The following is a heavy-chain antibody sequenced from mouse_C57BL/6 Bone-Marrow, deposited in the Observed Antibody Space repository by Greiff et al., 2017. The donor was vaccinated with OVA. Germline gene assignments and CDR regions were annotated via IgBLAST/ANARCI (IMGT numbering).Heavy chain of an antibody. CDR3: ARDAPYYYGSSYDWYFDV. J-gene: IGHJ1*03. CDR2: SRNKANDYTT. V-gene: IGHV7-1*01. CDR1: GFTFSDFY. D-gene: IGHD1-1*01. Sequence: EVKLVESGGGLVQSGRSLRLSCAPSGFTFSDFYMEWVRQAPGKGLEWIAASRNKANDYTTEYSASVKGRFIVSRDTSQSILYLQMNALRAEDTAIYYCARDAPYYYGSSYDWYFDVWGTGTTVTVSS.